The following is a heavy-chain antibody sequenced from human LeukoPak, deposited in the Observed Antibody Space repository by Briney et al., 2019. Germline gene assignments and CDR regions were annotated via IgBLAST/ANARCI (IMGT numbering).Heavy chain of an antibody. D-gene: IGHD3-16*01. V-gene: IGHV1-69*05. Sequence: GASVKVSCKASGGTFSSYAISWVRQAPGQGLEWMGGIIPIFGTANYAQKLQGGVTVTTDTSTNTAYMELRSLRSDDTAVYYCASGGGWLEIDYWGQGTLVTVSS. CDR2: IIPIFGTA. J-gene: IGHJ4*02. CDR3: ASGGGWLEIDY. CDR1: GGTFSSYA.